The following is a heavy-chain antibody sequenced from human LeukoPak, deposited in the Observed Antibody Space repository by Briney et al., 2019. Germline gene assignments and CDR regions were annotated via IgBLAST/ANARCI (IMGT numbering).Heavy chain of an antibody. J-gene: IGHJ4*02. Sequence: ASVKVSCKASGYTSTGYDINWVRQATGQGLEWMGWMNPNSGNTGYAQKFQGRVTITRNTSISTAYMELSSLRSEDTAVYYCAAGGYDSGLVYWGQGTLVTVSS. CDR1: GYTSTGYD. CDR3: AAGGYDSGLVY. V-gene: IGHV1-8*03. CDR2: MNPNSGNT. D-gene: IGHD5-12*01.